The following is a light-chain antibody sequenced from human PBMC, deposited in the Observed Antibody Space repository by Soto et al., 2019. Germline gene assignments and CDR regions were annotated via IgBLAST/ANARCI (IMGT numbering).Light chain of an antibody. CDR2: GAS. Sequence: EIVLTQSPGTLSLSPGDRATLSCRASQSVNSNYLAWYQRKPGQAPRLLIYGASNRATDIPYRFSASGSGKDFPLTITRMEADDFAVYYCQLYDSTPPTLGQGTKVEVK. CDR1: QSVNSNY. V-gene: IGKV3-20*01. CDR3: QLYDSTPPT. J-gene: IGKJ1*01.